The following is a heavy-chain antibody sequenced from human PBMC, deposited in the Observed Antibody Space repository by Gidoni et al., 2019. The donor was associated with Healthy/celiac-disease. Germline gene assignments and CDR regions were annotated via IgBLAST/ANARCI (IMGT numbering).Heavy chain of an antibody. CDR3: AKLKTTYYYDSSGYYRFDP. CDR1: GFTFSSYA. CDR2: ISGSGGST. D-gene: IGHD3-22*01. Sequence: EVQLLESGGGLVQPGGSLRLSCAASGFTFSSYAMSWVRQAPGKGLEGVSAISGSGGSTYYADSVKGRFTISRDNSKNTLYLQMNSLRAEDTAVYYCAKLKTTYYYDSSGYYRFDPWGQGTLVTVSS. V-gene: IGHV3-23*01. J-gene: IGHJ5*02.